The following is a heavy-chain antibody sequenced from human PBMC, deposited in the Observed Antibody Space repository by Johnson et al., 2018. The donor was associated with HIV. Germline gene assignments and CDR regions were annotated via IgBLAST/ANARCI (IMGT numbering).Heavy chain of an antibody. CDR2: ISYDGSNK. D-gene: IGHD3-10*01. CDR3: ARKARGQGAFDI. CDR1: GFTFSSYA. J-gene: IGHJ3*02. Sequence: QVQLVESGGGVVQPGRSLRLSCAASGFTFSSYAIHWVRQATGKGLEWVAVISYDGSNKYYADSVKGRFTISRDNSKNTLYLQMNSLRAEDTAVYYCARKARGQGAFDIWGQGTMVTVSS. V-gene: IGHV3-30*04.